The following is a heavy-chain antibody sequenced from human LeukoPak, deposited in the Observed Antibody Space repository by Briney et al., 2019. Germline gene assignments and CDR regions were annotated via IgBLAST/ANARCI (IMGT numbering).Heavy chain of an antibody. Sequence: SQTLSLTCTVSGGSISSGSYYWSWIRQPPGKGLEWIGYIYYSGSTNYNPSLKSRVTISVDTSKNQFSLKLSSVTAADTAVYYCARAGQRGHYMDVWGKGTTVTVSS. CDR1: GGSISSGSYY. CDR2: IYYSGST. V-gene: IGHV4-61*01. D-gene: IGHD3-10*01. J-gene: IGHJ6*03. CDR3: ARAGQRGHYMDV.